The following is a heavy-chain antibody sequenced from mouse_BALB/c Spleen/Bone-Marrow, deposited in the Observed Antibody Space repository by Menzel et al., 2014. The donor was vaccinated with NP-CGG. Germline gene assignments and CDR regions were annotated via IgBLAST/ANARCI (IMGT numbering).Heavy chain of an antibody. D-gene: IGHD2-4*01. CDR3: DRDSFLITSDLDY. V-gene: IGHV2-6-7*01. J-gene: IGHJ4*01. Sequence: VHLVESGPGLVAPSQSLSITCTVSGFSLTGYGVSWVRQPPGKGLEWLGMIWGDGSPDYNSALKSGLSISKDNSQSQVHGKNNSLQDDDTARYSCDRDSFLITSDLDYWVQGTSVTVSS. CDR1: GFSLTGYG. CDR2: IWGDGSP.